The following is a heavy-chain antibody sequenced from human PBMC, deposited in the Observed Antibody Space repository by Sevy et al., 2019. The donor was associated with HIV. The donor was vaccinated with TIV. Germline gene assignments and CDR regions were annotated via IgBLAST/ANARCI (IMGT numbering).Heavy chain of an antibody. Sequence: GGSLRLSCAASGFTFSSYAMHWVRQAPGKGLEWVAVISYDGSKKYYADSVKGRFTISRDNSKNTLYLQMNSLRAEDTAVYYCARVTRYCSSTSCYHYYYYGMDVWGQGTTVTVSS. J-gene: IGHJ6*02. D-gene: IGHD2-2*01. CDR2: ISYDGSKK. CDR1: GFTFSSYA. V-gene: IGHV3-30-3*01. CDR3: ARVTRYCSSTSCYHYYYYGMDV.